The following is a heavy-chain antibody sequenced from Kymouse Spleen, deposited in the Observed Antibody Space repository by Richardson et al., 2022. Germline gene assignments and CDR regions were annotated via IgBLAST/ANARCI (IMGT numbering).Heavy chain of an antibody. D-gene: IGHD4-23*01. CDR2: IYYSGST. Sequence: QVQLQESGPGLVKPSETLSLTCTVSGGSVSSGSYYWSWIRQPPGKGLEWIGYIYYSGSTNYNPSLKSRVTISVDTSKNQFSLKLSSVTAADTAVYYCARGGHDNSPKRNHNYYYYGMDVWGQGTTVTVSS. J-gene: IGHJ6*02. CDR3: ARGGHDNSPKRNHNYYYYGMDV. V-gene: IGHV4-61*01. CDR1: GGSVSSGSYY.